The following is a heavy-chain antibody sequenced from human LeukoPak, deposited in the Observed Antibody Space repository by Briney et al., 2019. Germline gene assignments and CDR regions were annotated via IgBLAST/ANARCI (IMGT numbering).Heavy chain of an antibody. CDR2: ISGSGDNT. D-gene: IGHD5-12*01. V-gene: IGHV3-23*01. CDR3: AREGRVDIVATSLDY. Sequence: GGSLRLSCAASGFTFSGFAMSWVRRTPGKGLEWVSGISGSGDNTLYADSVKGRFTISRDNSKNTLYLQMNSLRAEDTAVYYCAREGRVDIVATSLDYWGQGTLVTVSS. CDR1: GFTFSGFA. J-gene: IGHJ4*02.